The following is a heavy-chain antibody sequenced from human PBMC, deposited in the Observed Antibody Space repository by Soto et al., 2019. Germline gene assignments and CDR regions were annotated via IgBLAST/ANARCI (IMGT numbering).Heavy chain of an antibody. CDR1: CGSFSGYY. CDR3: ARGLRVRGVIWSSDKYYYYLDV. V-gene: IGHV4-34*01. D-gene: IGHD3-10*01. Sequence: SETLSLTCAVYCGSFSGYYWSWIRQPPGKGLEWIGEINHSGSTNYNPSLKSRVTISVDTSKNQFSLKLSSVTAADTAVYYCARGLRVRGVIWSSDKYYYYLDVWGKGTTVTVSS. CDR2: INHSGST. J-gene: IGHJ6*03.